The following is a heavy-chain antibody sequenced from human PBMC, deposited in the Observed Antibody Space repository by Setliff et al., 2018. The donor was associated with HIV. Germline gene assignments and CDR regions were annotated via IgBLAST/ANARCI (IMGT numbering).Heavy chain of an antibody. J-gene: IGHJ4*02. CDR1: GYSISSGYY. CDR2: IYHSGNT. D-gene: IGHD6-19*01. CDR3: ARSSMAGFDY. Sequence: PSETLSLTCAVSGYSISSGYYWGWIRQPPGKGLEWIGSIYHSGNTYYNPSLKSRVTMSLDTSKNQFSLKVSSVTAADTAVYYCARSSMAGFDYWGQGKLVTVSS. V-gene: IGHV4-38-2*01.